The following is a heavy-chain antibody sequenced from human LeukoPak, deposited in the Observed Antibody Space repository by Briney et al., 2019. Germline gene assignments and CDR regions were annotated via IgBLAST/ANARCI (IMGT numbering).Heavy chain of an antibody. CDR3: AKDIRAVAGASSAFDI. V-gene: IGHV3-9*03. CDR2: ISWNSGSI. J-gene: IGHJ3*02. D-gene: IGHD6-19*01. Sequence: GGSLRLSCAASGFTFDDYAMHWVRQAPGKGLEWVSGISWNSGSIGYADSVKGRFTISRDNAKNSLYLQMDSLRAEDMALYYCAKDIRAVAGASSAFDIWGQGTMVTVSS. CDR1: GFTFDDYA.